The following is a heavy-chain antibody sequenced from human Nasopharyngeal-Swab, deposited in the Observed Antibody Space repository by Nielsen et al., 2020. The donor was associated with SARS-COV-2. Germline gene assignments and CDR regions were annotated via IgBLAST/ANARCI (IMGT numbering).Heavy chain of an antibody. V-gene: IGHV3-15*01. Sequence: GGSLRLSCAVSGSTFANVWTTWVRQAPGQGLEWVARIRSKRAGETRDYAAPVQGRFTVSRDDSKYTVFLQMDSLKTEDTALYYCTTDFYFDYWGQGTLVTASS. J-gene: IGHJ4*02. CDR3: TTDFYFDY. CDR2: IRSKRAGETR. CDR1: GSTFANVW.